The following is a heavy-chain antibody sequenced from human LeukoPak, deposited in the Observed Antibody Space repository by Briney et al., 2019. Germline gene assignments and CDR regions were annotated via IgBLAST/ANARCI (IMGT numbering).Heavy chain of an antibody. Sequence: SETLSLTCSVSGGSISSSTYYWGWIRQPPGQGLDWIGNIYYSGSTYYNPSLKSRVTISVDTSKNQFSLKLTSVTAADTAVYYCARDYGDYAFGSWGQGTLVTVSS. D-gene: IGHD4-17*01. J-gene: IGHJ4*02. CDR1: GGSISSSTYY. V-gene: IGHV4-39*02. CDR3: ARDYGDYAFGS. CDR2: IYYSGST.